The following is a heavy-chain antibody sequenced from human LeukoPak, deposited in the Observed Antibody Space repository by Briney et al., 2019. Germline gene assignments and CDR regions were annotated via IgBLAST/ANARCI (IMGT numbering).Heavy chain of an antibody. CDR2: ISGSGGST. Sequence: GGSLRLSCAASGFTFSSYAMSWVRQAPGKGLEWVSAISGSGGSTYYAGSVKGRSTISRDNSKNTLYLQMNSLRVEDTAIYYCAKDGRGLPDSWGQGTLVTVSS. D-gene: IGHD3/OR15-3a*01. CDR3: AKDGRGLPDS. V-gene: IGHV3-23*01. CDR1: GFTFSSYA. J-gene: IGHJ5*01.